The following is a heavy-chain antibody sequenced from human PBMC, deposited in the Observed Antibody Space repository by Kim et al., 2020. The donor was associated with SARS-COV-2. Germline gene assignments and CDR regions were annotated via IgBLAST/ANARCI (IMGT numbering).Heavy chain of an antibody. CDR2: INHSGST. J-gene: IGHJ6*03. CDR3: ARGRFGNMDV. V-gene: IGHV4-34*01. D-gene: IGHD3-16*01. Sequence: SETLSLTCAVYGGSFSGYYWSWIRQPPGKGLEWIGEINHSGSTNYNPSLKSRVTISVDTSKNQFSLKLSSVTAADTAVYYCARGRFGNMDVWGKGTTVTV. CDR1: GGSFSGYY.